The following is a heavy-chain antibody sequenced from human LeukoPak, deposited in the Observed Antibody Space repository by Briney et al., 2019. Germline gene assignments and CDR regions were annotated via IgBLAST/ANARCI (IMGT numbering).Heavy chain of an antibody. CDR3: VRDRGTYRPIDY. Sequence: PGGSLRLSCVASAFSLNTYNMNWVRQAPGKGLEGVSSISYSGSYIYYADSVKGRFTISRDNAQNSLYLQMNSLRADDTAVYYCVRDRGTYRPIDYWGQGTLVAVSS. CDR1: AFSLNTYN. J-gene: IGHJ4*02. V-gene: IGHV3-21*04. D-gene: IGHD1-26*01. CDR2: ISYSGSYI.